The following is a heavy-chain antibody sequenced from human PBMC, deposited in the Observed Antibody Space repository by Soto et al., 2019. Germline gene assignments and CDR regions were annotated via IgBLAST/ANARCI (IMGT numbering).Heavy chain of an antibody. V-gene: IGHV3-48*02. CDR3: ARVRYGDYQKDY. CDR1: GFTFSSYS. CDR2: ISSSGTTI. Sequence: EVQLVESGGGLVQPGESLRLSCAASGFTFSSYSMNWVRQAPGKGLEWVSYISSSGTTIYYADSVKGRVTISRNNAKNSLYLQTNSLRDEDTAVYYCARVRYGDYQKDYWRQGTLVTVSS. J-gene: IGHJ4*02. D-gene: IGHD4-17*01.